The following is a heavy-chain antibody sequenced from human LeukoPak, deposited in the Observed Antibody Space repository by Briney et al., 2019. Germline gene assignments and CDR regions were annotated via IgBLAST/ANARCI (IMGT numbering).Heavy chain of an antibody. CDR3: ARIGFYSSWYFDY. J-gene: IGHJ4*02. V-gene: IGHV3-7*01. CDR2: IKQDGSEK. Sequence: GGSLRLSCAASGFTFSSYWMNWVRQAPGKGLEWVANIKQDGSEKYYVDSVKGRFTISRDNAKSSLYLQMNSLTAEDTAVYYCARIGFYSSWYFDYWGQGTLVTVSS. D-gene: IGHD6-6*01. CDR1: GFTFSSYW.